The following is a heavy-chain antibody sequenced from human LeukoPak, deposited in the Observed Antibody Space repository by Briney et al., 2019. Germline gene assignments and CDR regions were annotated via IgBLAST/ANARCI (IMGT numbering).Heavy chain of an antibody. CDR1: GFTFSSYG. V-gene: IGHV3-30*18. D-gene: IGHD6-19*01. Sequence: PGGSLRLSCAASGFTFSSYGMDWVRQAPGKGLEWVAFISYDGSNKYYADSVKGRFTISRDNSKNTLYLQMNSLRAEDTAVYYCAKDKEWLTSDGVKDYWGQGTLVTVSS. CDR2: ISYDGSNK. CDR3: AKDKEWLTSDGVKDY. J-gene: IGHJ4*02.